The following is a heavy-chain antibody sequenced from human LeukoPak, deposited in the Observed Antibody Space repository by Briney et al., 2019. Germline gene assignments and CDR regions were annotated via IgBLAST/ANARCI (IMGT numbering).Heavy chain of an antibody. J-gene: IGHJ2*01. D-gene: IGHD6-13*01. V-gene: IGHV3-23*01. CDR2: ISESGAST. Sequence: PGRSLRLSCSVSAFTFNTFDNFAMTWVRQAPGKGLEWVAAISESGASTYYAASVKGRFTISRDNSENTLYLQMHGLRAGDTAVYYCARAAYSSTWYSRYFDLWGRGTLVTVSS. CDR3: ARAAYSSTWYSRYFDL. CDR1: AFTFNTFDNFA.